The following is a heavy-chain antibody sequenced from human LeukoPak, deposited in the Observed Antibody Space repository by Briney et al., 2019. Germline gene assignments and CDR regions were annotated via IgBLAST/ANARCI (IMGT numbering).Heavy chain of an antibody. V-gene: IGHV1-46*01. CDR3: ARALVGSSSGYFYYYMDV. CDR1: GYTFTSYY. CDR2: INPSGGST. D-gene: IGHD6-6*01. J-gene: IGHJ6*03. Sequence: AASVKVSCKASGYTFTSYYMHWVRQAPGQGLEWMGIINPSGGSTSYAQKFQGRVTMTRDMSTSTDYMELSSLRSEDTAVYYCARALVGSSSGYFYYYMDVWGKGTTVTVSS.